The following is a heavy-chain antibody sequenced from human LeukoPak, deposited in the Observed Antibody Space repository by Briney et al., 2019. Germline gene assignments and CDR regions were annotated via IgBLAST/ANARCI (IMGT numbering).Heavy chain of an antibody. J-gene: IGHJ5*02. CDR1: GGSFSGYY. V-gene: IGHV4-34*01. CDR3: ARAPPPRWFDP. Sequence: SETLSLTCAVYGGSFSGYYWSWIRQPPGKGLEWIGEIYHSGSTNYNPSLKSRVTISVDKSKNQFSLKLSSVTAADTAVYYCARAPPPRWFDPWGQGTLVTVSS. CDR2: IYHSGST.